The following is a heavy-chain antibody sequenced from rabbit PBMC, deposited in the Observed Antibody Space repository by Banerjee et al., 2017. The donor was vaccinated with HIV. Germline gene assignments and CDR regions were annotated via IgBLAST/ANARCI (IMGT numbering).Heavy chain of an antibody. Sequence: QEQLKETGGDLVKPEGSLTLTCTASGFPFSNKYVMCWVRQAPGKGLEWIACINTSSGNTVYASWAKGRFTISKTSSTTVTLQMTSLTAADTATYFCASSDYDIVTFNLWGPGTLVTVS. CDR1: GFPFSNKYV. D-gene: IGHD1-1*01. V-gene: IGHV1S45*01. J-gene: IGHJ4*01. CDR2: INTSSGNT. CDR3: ASSDYDIVTFNL.